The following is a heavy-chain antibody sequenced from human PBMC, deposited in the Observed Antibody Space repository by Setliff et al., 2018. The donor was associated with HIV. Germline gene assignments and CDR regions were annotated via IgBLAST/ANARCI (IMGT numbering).Heavy chain of an antibody. J-gene: IGHJ6*03. CDR2: IFHAGST. Sequence: PSETLSLTCTVSGGSISGSSYYWGWIRQSPEKGLEWIGSIFHAGSTNYNPSLKIRLTIIADTSKNQFSLKLNSVTAADTAVYYCARDGPLEGSYRYYYYYMDVWGKGTTVTVSS. CDR1: GGSISGSSYY. D-gene: IGHD3-10*01. V-gene: IGHV4-39*07. CDR3: ARDGPLEGSYRYYYYYMDV.